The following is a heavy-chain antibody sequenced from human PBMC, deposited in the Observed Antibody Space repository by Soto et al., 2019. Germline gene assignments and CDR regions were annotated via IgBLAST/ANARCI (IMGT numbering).Heavy chain of an antibody. CDR1: GFTFSSYG. D-gene: IGHD1-26*01. V-gene: IGHV3-30*18. J-gene: IGHJ6*02. CDR2: ISYDGSNK. CDR3: AKDKEHPRDGYYYYGLDV. Sequence: PVDSLRLSSATSGFTFSSYGMHWVCQAPGKGLEWVAVISYDGSNKYYADSVKGRFTISRDNSKNTLYLQMNSLRAEDTAVYYCAKDKEHPRDGYYYYGLDVWGQGT.